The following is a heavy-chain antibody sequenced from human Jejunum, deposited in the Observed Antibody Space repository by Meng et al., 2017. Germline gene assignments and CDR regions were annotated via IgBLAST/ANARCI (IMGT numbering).Heavy chain of an antibody. CDR2: IRSDGSDK. CDR3: ARDSDTSGRHWFYVL. Sequence: GGSLRLSCAASGFTFSYYGMHWVRQAPGKGLEWVAAIRSDGSDKYYAESVKGRFTISRDDSENTLFLQVSSLRAEDTALYYCARDSDTSGRHWFYVLWGRGTLVTVSS. V-gene: IGHV3-33*01. CDR1: GFTFSYYG. D-gene: IGHD6-19*01. J-gene: IGHJ2*01.